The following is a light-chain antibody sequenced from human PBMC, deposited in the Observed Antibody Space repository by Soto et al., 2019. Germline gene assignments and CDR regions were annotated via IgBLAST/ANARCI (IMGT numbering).Light chain of an antibody. CDR1: SGDVGNYNL. CDR3: CSYAGSSTYV. J-gene: IGLJ1*01. CDR2: EGS. Sequence: QSALTQPASVAGSPGQSITISCTGTSGDVGNYNLVSWYQQHPGKAPKLMIYEGSKRPSGVSNRFSGSKSGNTASLTISILQAEDEADYYCCSYAGSSTYVFGTGTKVTV. V-gene: IGLV2-23*01.